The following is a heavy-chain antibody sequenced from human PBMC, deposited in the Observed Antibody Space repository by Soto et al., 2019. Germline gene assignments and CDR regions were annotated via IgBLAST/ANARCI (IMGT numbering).Heavy chain of an antibody. D-gene: IGHD5-18*01. Sequence: SETLSLTCTVSGGSISSSSYYWGWIRQPPGKGLEWIGSIYYSGSTYYNPSLKSRVTISVDTSKNQFSLKLSSVTAADTAVYYCARLISSGYSYGRHYYYYGMDVWGQGTTVTVSS. J-gene: IGHJ6*02. CDR2: IYYSGST. CDR3: ARLISSGYSYGRHYYYYGMDV. V-gene: IGHV4-39*01. CDR1: GGSISSSSYY.